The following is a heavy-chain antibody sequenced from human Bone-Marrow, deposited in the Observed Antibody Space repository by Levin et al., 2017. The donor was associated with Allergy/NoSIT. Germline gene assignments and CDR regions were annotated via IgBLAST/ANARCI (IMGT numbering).Heavy chain of an antibody. CDR2: INHSGST. CDR1: GGSFSGYY. V-gene: IGHV4-34*01. Sequence: SETLSLTCAVYGGSFSGYYWSWIRQPPGKGLEWIGEINHSGSTNYNPSLKSRVTISVDTSKNQFSLKLSSVTAADTAVYYCARLAGYGDYARYWGQGTLVTVSS. J-gene: IGHJ4*02. CDR3: ARLAGYGDYARY. D-gene: IGHD4-17*01.